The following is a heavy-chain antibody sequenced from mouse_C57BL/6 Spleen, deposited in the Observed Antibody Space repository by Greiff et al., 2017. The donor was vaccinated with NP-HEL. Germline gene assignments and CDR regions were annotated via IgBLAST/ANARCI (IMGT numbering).Heavy chain of an antibody. D-gene: IGHD1-1*01. CDR3: ARIRFISRGYYAMDY. V-gene: IGHV3-6*01. J-gene: IGHJ4*01. CDR2: ISYDGSN. Sequence: EVQLQESGPGLVKPSQSLSLTCSVTGYSITSGYYWNWIRQFPGNKLEWMGYISYDGSNNYNPSLKNRISITRDTSKNQFFLKLNSVTTEDTATYYCARIRFISRGYYAMDYWGQGTSVTVSS. CDR1: GYSITSGYY.